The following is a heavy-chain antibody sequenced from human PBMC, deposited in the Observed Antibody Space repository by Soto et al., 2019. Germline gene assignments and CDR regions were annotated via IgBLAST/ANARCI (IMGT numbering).Heavy chain of an antibody. D-gene: IGHD3-10*01. V-gene: IGHV3-23*01. CDR1: GFTFFNYA. Sequence: EVQLLESGGGLVQPGGSLRLSCAGSGFTFFNYAMNWVRQAPGKGLEWVSAISGGGDAPFFADSVRGRFTISRDNSKNTVTLQMNSLGVDGTAVYYCARKVPGSTSRPNYWYFDLWGRGTLVTVSP. J-gene: IGHJ2*01. CDR2: ISGGGDAP. CDR3: ARKVPGSTSRPNYWYFDL.